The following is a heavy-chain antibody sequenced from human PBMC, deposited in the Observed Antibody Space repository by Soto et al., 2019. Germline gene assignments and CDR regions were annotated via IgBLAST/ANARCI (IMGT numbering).Heavy chain of an antibody. CDR2: IYWNDDK. V-gene: IGHV2-5*01. D-gene: IGHD2-15*01. CDR3: AHSQEEQGYCSGGSCVWFDP. J-gene: IGHJ5*02. Sequence: QITLKESGPTLVKPTQTLTLTCTFSGFSLSTSGVGVGWIRQPPGKALEWLALIYWNDDKRYSPSLKSRLTITKDTSKNQVVLTMTNMDPVETATYYCAHSQEEQGYCSGGSCVWFDPWGQGTLVTVSS. CDR1: GFSLSTSGVG.